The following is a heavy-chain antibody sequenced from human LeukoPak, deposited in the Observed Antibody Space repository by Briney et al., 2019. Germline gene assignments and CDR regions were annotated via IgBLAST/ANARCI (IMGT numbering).Heavy chain of an antibody. CDR3: ARGPSIVGATTSDY. Sequence: ASVKVSCKASGYTFTSYGISWVRQALGQGLEWMGWISAYNGNTNYAQKLQGRVTMTTDTSTSTAYMELRSLRSDDTAVYYCARGPSIVGATTSDYWGQGTLVTVSS. J-gene: IGHJ4*02. D-gene: IGHD1-26*01. CDR2: ISAYNGNT. V-gene: IGHV1-18*01. CDR1: GYTFTSYG.